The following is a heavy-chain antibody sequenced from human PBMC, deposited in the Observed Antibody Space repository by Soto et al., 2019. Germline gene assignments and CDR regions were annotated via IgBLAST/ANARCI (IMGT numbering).Heavy chain of an antibody. CDR1: GYSFAAYW. CDR3: ARGVGGSLVYFDY. D-gene: IGHD2-15*01. CDR2: IXXVXSXX. V-gene: IGHV5-51*01. J-gene: IGHJ4*01. Sequence: PGESLKISCKSFGYSFAAYWICWVRQMPGKGLEXMGIIXXVXSXXXYXXXXQGQVTISVDRSISTAYLQWSGLKVSDTAVYYCARGVGGSLVYFDYWGHGTLVTV.